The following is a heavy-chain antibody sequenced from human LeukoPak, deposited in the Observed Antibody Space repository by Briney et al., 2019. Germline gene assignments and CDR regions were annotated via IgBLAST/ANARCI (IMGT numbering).Heavy chain of an antibody. CDR2: TRSSGNT. D-gene: IGHD6-13*01. J-gene: IGHJ4*02. Sequence: SETLSLTCTLSGRPINTSNYYWGRIPPPPEKGLEWIGSTRSSGNTYYNPSLKSRVTMAVDTSKTQVSLKLSSVTAADKAVCYCARSRAETGMGYWGQGTLVTVSS. CDR1: GRPINTSNYY. CDR3: ARSRAETGMGY. V-gene: IGHV4-39*01.